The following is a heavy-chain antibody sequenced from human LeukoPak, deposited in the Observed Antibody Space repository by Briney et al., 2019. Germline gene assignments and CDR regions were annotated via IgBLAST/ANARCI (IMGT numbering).Heavy chain of an antibody. J-gene: IGHJ4*02. Sequence: AGGSLRLSCAASGFIFSSYAMHWVRQAPGKGLEWVAVVSFDGRHIYYGDSLEGRFTISRDNSKNTPYLQINSLRAEDTAIYYCAKVRKNYNPYFDSWGQGTLVTVSS. CDR2: VSFDGRHI. D-gene: IGHD5-24*01. V-gene: IGHV3-33*03. CDR1: GFIFSSYA. CDR3: AKVRKNYNPYFDS.